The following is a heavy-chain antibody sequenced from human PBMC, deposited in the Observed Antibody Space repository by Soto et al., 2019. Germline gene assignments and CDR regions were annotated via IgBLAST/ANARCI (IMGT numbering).Heavy chain of an antibody. V-gene: IGHV4-34*01. CDR1: SDSFGYYN. CDR3: ARWDYDFRDAVDL. J-gene: IGHJ3*01. CDR2: INHSGRT. Sequence: QVQLQQWGGGLLKPSETLSLTCAVNSDSFGYYNWTWVRQTPGKGLEWSGEINHSGRTKYNPSLKSRVTIFRDTSKTQFSLRLTSVTAADSAVYYCARWDYDFRDAVDLWGPGTMVTVSS. D-gene: IGHD3-3*01.